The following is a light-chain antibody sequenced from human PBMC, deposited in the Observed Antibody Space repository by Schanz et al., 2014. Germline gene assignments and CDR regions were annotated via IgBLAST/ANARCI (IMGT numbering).Light chain of an antibody. J-gene: IGKJ1*01. CDR3: QQYGSSPWT. V-gene: IGKV3-20*01. CDR2: GAS. CDR1: QSVSSSY. Sequence: EIVMTQSPETLSVSPGERATLSCRASQSVSSSYLAWYQQKPGQAPRLLIYGASSRATGIPGRFSGSGSGTDFTLTISRLEPEDSAVYYCQQYGSSPWTFGQGTKVEIK.